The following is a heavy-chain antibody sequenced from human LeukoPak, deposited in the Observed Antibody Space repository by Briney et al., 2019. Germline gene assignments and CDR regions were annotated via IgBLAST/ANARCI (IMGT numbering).Heavy chain of an antibody. D-gene: IGHD1-26*01. V-gene: IGHV3-23*01. CDR1: GFTFSSYA. CDR3: ASSNSGSYLFDYYYGMDV. J-gene: IGHJ6*02. CDR2: ISGSGGST. Sequence: GGSLRLSCAASGFTFSSYAMGWVRQAPGKGLEWVSAISGSGGSTYYADSVKGRFTISRDNSKNTLYLQMNSLRAEDTAVYYCASSNSGSYLFDYYYGMDVWGQGTTVTVSS.